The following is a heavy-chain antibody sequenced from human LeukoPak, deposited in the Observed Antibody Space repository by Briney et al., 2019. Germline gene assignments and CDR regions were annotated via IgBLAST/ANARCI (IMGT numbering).Heavy chain of an antibody. CDR2: MYNGGGT. CDR3: AASIVGLTYDEHFEH. Sequence: GGSLRLSCAASGSTFSRYSMHWVRQAPGKGLEWVSVMYNGGGTYYADSVKGRFTISRDISRNTLYLQMNSLRAEDTAVYYCAASIVGLTYDEHFEHWGQGTLVTVSS. D-gene: IGHD1-26*01. CDR1: GSTFSRYS. J-gene: IGHJ1*01. V-gene: IGHV3-53*01.